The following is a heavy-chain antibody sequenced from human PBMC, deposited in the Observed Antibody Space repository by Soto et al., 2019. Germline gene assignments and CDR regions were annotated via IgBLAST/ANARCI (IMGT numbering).Heavy chain of an antibody. V-gene: IGHV1-69*13. CDR2: IIPIFGTA. D-gene: IGHD2-15*01. J-gene: IGHJ6*02. CDR1: GYTFTSYG. Sequence: GASVKVSCQASGYTFTSYGISGGRKAPGQGLGWMGGIIPIFGTANYAQKFQGRVTITADESTSTAYMELSSLRSEDTAVYYCARAFCSGGSCYPNYYGMDVWGQGTTVTVSS. CDR3: ARAFCSGGSCYPNYYGMDV.